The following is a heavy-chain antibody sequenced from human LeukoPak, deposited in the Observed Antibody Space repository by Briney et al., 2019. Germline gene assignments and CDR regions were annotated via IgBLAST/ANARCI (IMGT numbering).Heavy chain of an antibody. D-gene: IGHD5-24*01. CDR2: ISYDGSNK. J-gene: IGHJ4*02. V-gene: IGHV3-30-3*01. Sequence: GRSLRLSCAASGFTFSSYAMHWVRQAPGKGLEWVAVISYDGSNKYYADSVKGRFTISRDNSKNTLYLQVNSLRAEDTAVYYCARGSLWLQLDYWGQGTLVTVSS. CDR3: ARGSLWLQLDY. CDR1: GFTFSSYA.